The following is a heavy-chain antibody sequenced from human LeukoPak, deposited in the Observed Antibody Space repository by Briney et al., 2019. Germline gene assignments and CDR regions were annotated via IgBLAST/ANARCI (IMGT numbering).Heavy chain of an antibody. Sequence: GGSLRLSCAASGFTFSRYWMSWMRQAPGKGLEWVANIKYDGYEEYYVDSVKGRFTISRDNAKNSLYLQLSSLRVEDTAVYYCKSGGAAPGSFDYWGQGTLVTVSP. D-gene: IGHD1-1*01. J-gene: IGHJ4*02. V-gene: IGHV3-7*01. CDR1: GFTFSRYW. CDR2: IKYDGYEE. CDR3: KSGGAAPGSFDY.